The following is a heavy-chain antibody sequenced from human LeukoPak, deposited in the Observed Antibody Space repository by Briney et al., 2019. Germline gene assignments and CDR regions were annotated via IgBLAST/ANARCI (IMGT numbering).Heavy chain of an antibody. Sequence: GGPLRLSCAASGFTFSRYSMNWVRQAPGKGLEWVSSICSSSSYIYYADSVKGRFTISRDNAKNSLYLQMNSMTAEDTAEYYGAKDTGIITMIVEVIGAFDIGGQGTMVTVSS. CDR3: AKDTGIITMIVEVIGAFDI. J-gene: IGHJ3*02. CDR1: GFTFSRYS. D-gene: IGHD3-22*01. CDR2: ICSSSSYI. V-gene: IGHV3-21*01.